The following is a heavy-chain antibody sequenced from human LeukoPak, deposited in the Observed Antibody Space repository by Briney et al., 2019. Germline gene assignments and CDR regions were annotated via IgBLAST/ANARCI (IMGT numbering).Heavy chain of an antibody. CDR3: ATSETYYYGSGSYLPY. D-gene: IGHD3-10*01. Sequence: GGSLRLSCAASGFTFSSYWMSWVRQAPGKGLEWVANIKQDGSEKYYVDSVKGRFTISRDNAKNSLYLQMNSLRAEDTAVYYCATSETYYYGSGSYLPYWGQGTLVTVSS. CDR2: IKQDGSEK. CDR1: GFTFSSYW. J-gene: IGHJ4*02. V-gene: IGHV3-7*01.